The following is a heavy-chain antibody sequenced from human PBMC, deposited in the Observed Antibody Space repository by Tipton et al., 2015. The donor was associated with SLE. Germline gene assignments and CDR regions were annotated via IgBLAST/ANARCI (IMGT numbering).Heavy chain of an antibody. Sequence: TLSLTCTVSGGSISSGAYYWSWIRQHPGKGLEWIGYIYYSGITYYNPSLKSRVSMSVDTSKNQFSLKLNSVTAADTAVYFCARATRRGGVTTELADWGQGTLVTVSS. CDR2: IYYSGIT. D-gene: IGHD1-14*01. J-gene: IGHJ4*02. V-gene: IGHV4-31*03. CDR3: ARATRRGGVTTELAD. CDR1: GGSISSGAYY.